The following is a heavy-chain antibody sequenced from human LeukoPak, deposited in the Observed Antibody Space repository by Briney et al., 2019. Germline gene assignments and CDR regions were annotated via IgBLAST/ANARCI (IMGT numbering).Heavy chain of an antibody. J-gene: IGHJ4*02. CDR3: ARNKEGKSLDY. CDR2: INPSGGST. Sequence: ASVKVSCKASGYTFTSYYMHWVRQAPGQGLEWMGIINPSGGSTSYAQKFQGRVTMTRDMSTSTAYMELSRLRFDDTAVYYCARNKEGKSLDYWGQGTLVTVSS. V-gene: IGHV1-46*01. CDR1: GYTFTSYY.